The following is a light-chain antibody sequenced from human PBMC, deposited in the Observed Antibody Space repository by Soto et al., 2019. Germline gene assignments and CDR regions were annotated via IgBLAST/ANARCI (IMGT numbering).Light chain of an antibody. J-gene: IGKJ2*01. CDR2: AAS. CDR3: QQTYTTRVYT. Sequence: DILLTQSPTSLSASVGDTVTITCRASESISINLNWYEHRPGEAPKVLIYAASTLATGAPSSCSGTGVGTDFTLTISSLQLEDFATYYCQQTYTTRVYTFGQGTKLEFK. V-gene: IGKV1-39*01. CDR1: ESISIN.